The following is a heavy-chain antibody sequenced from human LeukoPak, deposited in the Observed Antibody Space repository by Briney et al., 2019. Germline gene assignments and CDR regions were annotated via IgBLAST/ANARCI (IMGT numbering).Heavy chain of an antibody. CDR2: IRPDGSEK. J-gene: IGHJ4*02. Sequence: GGSLRLSCETSGFSFSTYWMSWVRQAPGKGLEWVANIRPDGSEKYYVDSVKGRFTISRDIAKQSVFLQMTSLRVEDTAVYYCARLSAMVRGPEDIFYFEYWGLGTLVTVSS. CDR1: GFSFSTYW. D-gene: IGHD3-10*01. V-gene: IGHV3-7*01. CDR3: ARLSAMVRGPEDIFYFEY.